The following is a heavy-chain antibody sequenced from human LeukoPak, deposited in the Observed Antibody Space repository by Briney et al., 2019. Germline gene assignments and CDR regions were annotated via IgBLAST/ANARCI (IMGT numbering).Heavy chain of an antibody. Sequence: KTSETLSLTCTVSGGSINRSSYYWAWIRQPPGKGMEWIGSMHASESTYYNPSLRSRVTISVDTSKNQFPLRLTSVAAADRAVYYCARQPPYSSTFDVWGQGTMVSVSS. D-gene: IGHD2-21*01. CDR3: ARQPPYSSTFDV. CDR1: GGSINRSSYY. J-gene: IGHJ3*01. V-gene: IGHV4-39*01. CDR2: MHASEST.